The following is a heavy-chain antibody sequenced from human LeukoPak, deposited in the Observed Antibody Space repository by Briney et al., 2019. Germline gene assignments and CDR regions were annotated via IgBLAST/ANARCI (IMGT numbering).Heavy chain of an antibody. J-gene: IGHJ4*02. V-gene: IGHV4-4*02. D-gene: IGHD3-22*01. CDR3: ARDFRRILDYYDSSGYSN. Sequence: SGTLSLTCAVSGGSISSSNWWSWVRQPPGKGLEWIGEIYHSGSTNYNPSLKSRVTISVDKSKNQFSLKLSSVTAADTAVYYCARDFRRILDYYDSSGYSNGGQGTLVTVSS. CDR1: GGSISSSNW. CDR2: IYHSGST.